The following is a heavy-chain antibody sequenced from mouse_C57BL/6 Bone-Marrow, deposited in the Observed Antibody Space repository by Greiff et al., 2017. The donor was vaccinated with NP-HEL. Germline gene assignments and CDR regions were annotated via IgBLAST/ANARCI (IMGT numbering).Heavy chain of an antibody. D-gene: IGHD2-3*01. J-gene: IGHJ2*01. V-gene: IGHV5-6*01. Sequence: EVMLVESGGDLVKPGGSLKLSCAASGFTFSSYGMSWVRQTPDKRLEWVATIRSGGSYTYYPDSVKGRFTISRDNAKNTLYLQMSSLKSEDTAMYYCARHDGGYWGQGTTLTVSS. CDR2: IRSGGSYT. CDR1: GFTFSSYG. CDR3: ARHDGGY.